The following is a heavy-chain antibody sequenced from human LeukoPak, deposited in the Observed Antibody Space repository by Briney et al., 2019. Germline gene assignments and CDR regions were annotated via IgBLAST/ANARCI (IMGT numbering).Heavy chain of an antibody. CDR1: GYTFRNYY. CDR3: ARTTNYGDYDY. D-gene: IGHD4-17*01. Sequence: ASVKVSCKVSGYTFRNYYMHWVRQAPGQGLEWMGWINPNNGGTNYAQKFQGRVTMTRDTSTSTVYMELSSLRSEDTAVYYCARTTNYGDYDYWGQGTLVTVSS. CDR2: INPNNGGT. J-gene: IGHJ4*02. V-gene: IGHV1-2*02.